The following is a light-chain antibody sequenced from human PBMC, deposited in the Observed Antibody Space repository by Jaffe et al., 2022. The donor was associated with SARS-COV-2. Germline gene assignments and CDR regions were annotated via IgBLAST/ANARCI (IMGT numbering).Light chain of an antibody. J-gene: IGKJ4*01. Sequence: DIVMTQSPLSLPVTPGEPASISCRSSQSLLHSNGYNYLDWYLQKPGQSPHLLIYLGSNRASGVPDRFSGSGSGTDFTLKISRVETEDVGVYYCMQTVQIPFTFGGGTKVEIK. CDR2: LGS. CDR3: MQTVQIPFT. CDR1: QSLLHSNGYNY. V-gene: IGKV2-28*01.